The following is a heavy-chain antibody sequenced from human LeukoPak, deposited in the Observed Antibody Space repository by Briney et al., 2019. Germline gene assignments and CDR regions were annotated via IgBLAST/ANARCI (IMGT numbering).Heavy chain of an antibody. J-gene: IGHJ3*02. CDR1: GGSISSYY. D-gene: IGHD3-9*01. V-gene: IGHV4-4*09. Sequence: PSETLSLTCTVSGGSISSYYWSWIRQPPGKGLEWIGYIYTSGSTNYNPSLKSRVTISVDTSKNQFSLKLSSVTAADTAVYYCARHGYYDILTGFDAFDIWGQGTMVTVSS. CDR3: ARHGYYDILTGFDAFDI. CDR2: IYTSGST.